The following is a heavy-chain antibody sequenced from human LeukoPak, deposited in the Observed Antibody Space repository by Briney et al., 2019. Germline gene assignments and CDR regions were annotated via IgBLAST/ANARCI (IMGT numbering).Heavy chain of an antibody. CDR2: IYTSGST. Sequence: SETLSLTCTVSGGSISSGSYYGRWLRQPAGKGLEWIGRIYTSGSTNYNPSLKSRVTISVDTSKNQFSLKLSSVTAADTAVYYCARDWGYCSSTSCSPGNWFDPWGQGTLVTVSS. J-gene: IGHJ5*02. V-gene: IGHV4-61*02. D-gene: IGHD2-2*01. CDR1: GGSISSGSYY. CDR3: ARDWGYCSSTSCSPGNWFDP.